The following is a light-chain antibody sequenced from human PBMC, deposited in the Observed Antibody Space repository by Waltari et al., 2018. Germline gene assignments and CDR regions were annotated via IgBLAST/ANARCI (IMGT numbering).Light chain of an antibody. CDR1: SSDVGGYNY. CDR2: DVT. J-gene: IGLJ2*01. Sequence: QSALTQPRSVSGSTGQSVTISCSGTSSDVGGYNYVPWYQQHPGKAPKLMIYDVTKRPSGVPGRFSGSKSGNTASLTISGLQAEDEADYYCCSYAGSYTWVFGGGTKLTVL. CDR3: CSYAGSYTWV. V-gene: IGLV2-11*01.